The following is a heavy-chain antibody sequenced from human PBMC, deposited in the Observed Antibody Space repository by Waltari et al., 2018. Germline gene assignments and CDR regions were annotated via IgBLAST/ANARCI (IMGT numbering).Heavy chain of an antibody. CDR1: GGSISSYY. Sequence: QVQLQESGPGLVKPSETLSLTCTVSGGSISSYYWSWIRQPAGKGLEWIGRIYTSGSTNYNPSLKSRVTMSVDTSKNQFSLKLSSVTAADTAVYYCARDRYFDWLLRGDDYYMDVWGKGTTVTVSS. V-gene: IGHV4-4*07. J-gene: IGHJ6*03. CDR3: ARDRYFDWLLRGDDYYMDV. D-gene: IGHD3-9*01. CDR2: IYTSGST.